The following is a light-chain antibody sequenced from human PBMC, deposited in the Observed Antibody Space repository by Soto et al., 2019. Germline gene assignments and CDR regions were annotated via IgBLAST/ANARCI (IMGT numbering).Light chain of an antibody. Sequence: IHLTQSPSSLSASVGDRVTITCRASQAITNNLAWYQQKPGNPPKLLIYDASSLESGVPSRFSGSGSGTEFTLTISSLQPDDFATYYCQQYNSYPLTFGGGTKVEIK. J-gene: IGKJ4*01. CDR2: DAS. CDR3: QQYNSYPLT. V-gene: IGKV1-13*02. CDR1: QAITNN.